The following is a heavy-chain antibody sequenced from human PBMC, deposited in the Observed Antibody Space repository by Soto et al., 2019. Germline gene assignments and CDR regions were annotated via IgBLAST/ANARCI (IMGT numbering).Heavy chain of an antibody. CDR2: FDPEDGET. CDR3: AAGGTRWLHSPFDY. CDR1: GHTLTELS. Sequence: QVKLLQSGAEVKKPGASVKVSCKVSGHTLTELSMHWVRQAPGRGLEWMGGFDPEDGETIFAQKFRGRVTMTEDTSTDSTYMELTSLRSEDTAVYYCAAGGTRWLHSPFDYWGQGTLVTISS. D-gene: IGHD1-1*01. V-gene: IGHV1-24*01. J-gene: IGHJ4*02.